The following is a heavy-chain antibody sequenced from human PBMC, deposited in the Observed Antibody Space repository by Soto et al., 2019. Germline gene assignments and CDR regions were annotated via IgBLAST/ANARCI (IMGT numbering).Heavy chain of an antibody. CDR3: ARRYGSAFDF. Sequence: PSETLSLTCTVSGGSISRYYWNWIRQPPGKGLEWIGYIYYSGSTNYNPSLKSRVTISVDTSKNQFSLKLTSVTAADTAVYYCARRYGSAFDFWGQGTMVTVSS. V-gene: IGHV4-59*01. CDR2: IYYSGST. CDR1: GGSISRYY. J-gene: IGHJ3*01. D-gene: IGHD3-10*01.